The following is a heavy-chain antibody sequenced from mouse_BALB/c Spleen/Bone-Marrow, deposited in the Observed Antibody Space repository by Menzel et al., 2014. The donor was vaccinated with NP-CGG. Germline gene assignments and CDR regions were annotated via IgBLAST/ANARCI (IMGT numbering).Heavy chain of an antibody. CDR3: RRSVGNPFDH. CDR1: GYTFTDHA. CDR2: ISPGNGDI. V-gene: IGHV1S53*02. D-gene: IGHD2-1*01. Sequence: QVQLKESDAELVKPGASVKISCKASGYTFTDHAIHWVKQKPEQGLEWIGYISPGNGDIKYNEKFKDKATLTADKSSSTAYMQLSGLTSEDSAVYTCRRSVGNPFDHWGQGTTLTVSS. J-gene: IGHJ2*01.